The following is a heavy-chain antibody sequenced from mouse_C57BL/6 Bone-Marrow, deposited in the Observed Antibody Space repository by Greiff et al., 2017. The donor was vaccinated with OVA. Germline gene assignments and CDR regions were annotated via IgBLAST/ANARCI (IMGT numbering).Heavy chain of an antibody. D-gene: IGHD1-1*01. V-gene: IGHV5-6*01. Sequence: EVKLMESGGDLVKPGGSLKLSCAASGFTFSSYGMSWVRQTPDKRLEWVATISSGGSYTYYPDSVKGRFTISRDNAKNTLYLQMSSLKSEDTAMYYWARQGYSGSSLYYFDYWGQGTTLTVSS. J-gene: IGHJ2*01. CDR2: ISSGGSYT. CDR3: ARQGYSGSSLYYFDY. CDR1: GFTFSSYG.